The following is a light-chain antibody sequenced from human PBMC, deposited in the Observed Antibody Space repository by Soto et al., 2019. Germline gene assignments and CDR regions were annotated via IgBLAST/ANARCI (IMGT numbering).Light chain of an antibody. J-gene: IGLJ3*02. V-gene: IGLV1-51*02. CDR1: SSNIGNNY. CDR3: GTWDSSLSAGV. Sequence: QSLLTQPPSVSAAPGQKVNISCSGSSSNIGNNYVSWYQQLPGTAPKLLIYENNKRTSGIPDRFSGSKSGTSATLGITGLQTGDEDDYYCGTWDSSLSAGVFGGGTKVTVL. CDR2: ENN.